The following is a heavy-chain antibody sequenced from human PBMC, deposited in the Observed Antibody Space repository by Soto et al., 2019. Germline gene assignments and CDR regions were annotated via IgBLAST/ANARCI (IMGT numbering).Heavy chain of an antibody. CDR2: IYPGDSDK. J-gene: IGHJ6*02. D-gene: IGHD1-7*01. V-gene: IGHV5-51*01. CDR1: GYSFTRYW. CDR3: SIPGGPLELSSYYNGMDF. Sequence: GESLKLSCRGSGYSFTRYWLGWVRQMPGKGLEGMGIIYPGDSDKRYSPSFQGQVTISANKSISTAYLQWSSLTASDTAMYYCSIPGGPLELSSYYNGMDFWGQGTTVTVSS.